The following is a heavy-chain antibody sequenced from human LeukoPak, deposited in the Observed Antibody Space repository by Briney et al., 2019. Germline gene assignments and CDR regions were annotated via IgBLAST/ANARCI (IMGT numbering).Heavy chain of an antibody. Sequence: GGSLRLSCAASGFTFSSYSMNWVRQAPGKGLEWVSSISSSSSYIYYADSVKGRFTISRDNAKNSLYLQMNSLRAEDTAMYYCARVRGYGSGADLDYWGQGTLVTVSS. CDR3: ARVRGYGSGADLDY. CDR1: GFTFSSYS. D-gene: IGHD5-18*01. V-gene: IGHV3-21*01. J-gene: IGHJ4*02. CDR2: ISSSSSYI.